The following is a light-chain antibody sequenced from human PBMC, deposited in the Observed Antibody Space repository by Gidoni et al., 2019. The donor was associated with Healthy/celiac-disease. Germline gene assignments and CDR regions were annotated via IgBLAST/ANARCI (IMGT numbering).Light chain of an antibody. Sequence: SSELTQDPAVSVALGQTVRITCQGDSLRSYYASWYKQKPEQAPVLVIYGKNNRPSGIPDRFSGSSSGNTASLTITGAQAEDEADYYCNSRDSSGNHVVFGGGTKLTVL. CDR3: NSRDSSGNHVV. J-gene: IGLJ2*01. CDR1: SLRSYY. V-gene: IGLV3-19*01. CDR2: GKN.